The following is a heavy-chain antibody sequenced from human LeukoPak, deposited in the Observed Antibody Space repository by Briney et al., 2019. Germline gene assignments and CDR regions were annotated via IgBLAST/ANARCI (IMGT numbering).Heavy chain of an antibody. J-gene: IGHJ5*02. CDR2: IYHSGST. D-gene: IGHD6-13*01. V-gene: IGHV4-4*02. Sequence: PSETLSLTCAVSGGSISSSNWWSWVRQPPGKGLEWIGEIYHSGSTNYNPSLKSRVTISVDKSKNQFSLKLSSVTAADTAVYYCAKSIAQEIFRMVYSSSWYRGFDPWGQGTLVTVSS. CDR3: AKSIAQEIFRMVYSSSWYRGFDP. CDR1: GGSISSSNW.